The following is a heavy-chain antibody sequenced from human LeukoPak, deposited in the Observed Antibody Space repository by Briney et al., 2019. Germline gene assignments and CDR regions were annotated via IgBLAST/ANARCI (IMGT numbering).Heavy chain of an antibody. CDR1: GFTVSSNY. D-gene: IGHD3-10*01. CDR2: IYSGGST. J-gene: IGHJ6*02. V-gene: IGHV3-53*01. Sequence: GGSLRLSCAASGFTVSSNYMSWVRQAPGKGLEWVSVIYSGGSTYYADSVKGRFTISRDNSKNTLYLQMNSLRAEDTAVYYCARQVDYYGSGSYYDPDYYYGMDVWGQGTTVTVSS. CDR3: ARQVDYYGSGSYYDPDYYYGMDV.